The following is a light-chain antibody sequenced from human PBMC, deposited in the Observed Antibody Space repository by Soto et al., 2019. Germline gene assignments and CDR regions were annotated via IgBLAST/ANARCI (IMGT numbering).Light chain of an antibody. J-gene: IGKJ5*01. V-gene: IGKV1D-16*01. CDR1: QGISTW. CDR3: QQYDTYPIT. Sequence: IQMTHTPSSLSAYVLYGVTITSRASQGISTWLAWYQQKPEKAPRSLISGASSLQSGVPSRFSGSGSGTDFTLTISSLQPEDFATYYCQQYDTYPITFGQGTRLEIK. CDR2: GAS.